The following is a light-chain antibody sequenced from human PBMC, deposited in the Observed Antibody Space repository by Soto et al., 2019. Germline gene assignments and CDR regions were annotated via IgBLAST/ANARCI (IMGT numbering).Light chain of an antibody. CDR2: EVN. V-gene: IGLV2-8*01. CDR1: SSDVGGYDY. Sequence: QSVLTQPPSASGSPGQSVTISCTGTSSDVGGYDYVSWYQQHPGEAPKLMIYEVNKRPSGVPDRFSGSKSGNTASLTVSGLQTEDDADYYCSSYAGSNNLGVFGTGTKVTVL. CDR3: SSYAGSNNLGV. J-gene: IGLJ1*01.